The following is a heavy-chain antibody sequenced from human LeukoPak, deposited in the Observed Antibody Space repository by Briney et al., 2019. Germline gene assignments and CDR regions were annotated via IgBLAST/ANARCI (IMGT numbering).Heavy chain of an antibody. D-gene: IGHD3-3*01. Sequence: GGSLRLSCAASGFTFSIYAMNWVRQAPGKGLEWVSSISANDGETHYADSVKGRFTLSRDNSKNTLYLQISNPRVQDTPVYYCAKRYYDFPLDYWGQGTLVTASS. CDR3: AKRYYDFPLDY. V-gene: IGHV3-23*01. J-gene: IGHJ4*02. CDR2: ISANDGET. CDR1: GFTFSIYA.